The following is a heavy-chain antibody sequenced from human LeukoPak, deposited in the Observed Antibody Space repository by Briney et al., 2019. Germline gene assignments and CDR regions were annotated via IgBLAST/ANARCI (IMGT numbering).Heavy chain of an antibody. Sequence: ASVKVSCKASGYTFTSYGISWVRQAPGQGLEWMGWISAYNGNTNYAQKLQGRVTMTTDTSTSTAYMELRSLRSDDTAVYYCASNTAAGSYYYYYYMDVSRKGTTVTVSS. J-gene: IGHJ6*03. CDR3: ASNTAAGSYYYYYYMDV. CDR1: GYTFTSYG. D-gene: IGHD6-13*01. CDR2: ISAYNGNT. V-gene: IGHV1-18*01.